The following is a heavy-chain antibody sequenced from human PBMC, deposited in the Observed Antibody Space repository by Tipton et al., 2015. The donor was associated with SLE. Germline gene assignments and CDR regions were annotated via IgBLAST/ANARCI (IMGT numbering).Heavy chain of an antibody. CDR3: AREAYSGSYFDY. CDR2: IKQDGSEK. CDR1: GFTFSSYW. Sequence: SLRLSCAASGFTFSSYWMSWVRQAPGKGLEWVANIKQDGSEKYYVDSVKGRFTISRDNAKNSLYLQMNSLRAEDTVVYYCAREAYSGSYFDYWGQGTLVTVSS. D-gene: IGHD1-26*01. J-gene: IGHJ4*02. V-gene: IGHV3-7*01.